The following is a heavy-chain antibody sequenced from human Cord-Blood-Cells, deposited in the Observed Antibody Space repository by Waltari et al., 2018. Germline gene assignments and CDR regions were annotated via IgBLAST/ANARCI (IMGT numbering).Heavy chain of an antibody. V-gene: IGHV1-24*01. D-gene: IGHD1-7*01. CDR3: ATGPLGGNYIQWGGFDY. CDR1: GYTLTELS. CDR2: FDPEDGET. J-gene: IGHJ4*02. Sequence: QVQLVQSGAEVKKPGASVKVSCKVSGYTLTELSMHWVRQAPGNGREWMGGFDPEDGETIYAQKFQGRVTMTEDTSTDTAYMELSSLRSEDTAVYYCATGPLGGNYIQWGGFDYWGQGTLVTVSS.